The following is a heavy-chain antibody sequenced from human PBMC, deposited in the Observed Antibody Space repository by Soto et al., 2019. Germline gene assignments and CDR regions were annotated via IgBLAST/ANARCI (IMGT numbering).Heavy chain of an antibody. Sequence: PXETLSLSCTVSGASISGFDWSWIRKSAGKGLEWIGRIYATGTTDYNPSLKSRVMMSVDTSKKQFSLKLRSVTAADTAVYYCVRDGTKTLRDWFDSWGQGISVTVSS. D-gene: IGHD1-1*01. J-gene: IGHJ5*01. CDR2: IYATGTT. V-gene: IGHV4-4*07. CDR3: VRDGTKTLRDWFDS. CDR1: GASISGFD.